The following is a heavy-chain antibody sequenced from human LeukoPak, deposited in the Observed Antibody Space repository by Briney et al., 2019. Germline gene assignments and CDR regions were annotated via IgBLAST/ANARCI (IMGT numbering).Heavy chain of an antibody. CDR1: GGSISSGVFY. D-gene: IGHD3-9*01. CDR3: ARLYDILTGYATDDAFDV. CDR2: IYYSGST. Sequence: NPSETLSLTCTVSGGSISSGVFYWTWIRQHPGKGLEWIGYIYYSGSTYYNPSLKSRVTISVDTSKSQFSLKLSSVTAADTAVYYCARLYDILTGYATDDAFDVWGQGTMVTVSS. V-gene: IGHV4-31*03. J-gene: IGHJ3*01.